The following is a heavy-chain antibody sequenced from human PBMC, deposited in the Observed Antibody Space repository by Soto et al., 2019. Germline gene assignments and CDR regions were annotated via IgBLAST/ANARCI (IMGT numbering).Heavy chain of an antibody. V-gene: IGHV4-59*01. CDR1: GGSISSYY. D-gene: IGHD6-19*01. J-gene: IGHJ5*02. Sequence: SETLSLTCTVSGGSISSYYWSWIRQPPGKGLEWIGYIYYSGSTNYNPSLKSRVTISVDTSKNQFSLKLSSVTAADTAVYYCARDVAVAGTSHWFDPWGQGTLVTVSS. CDR3: ARDVAVAGTSHWFDP. CDR2: IYYSGST.